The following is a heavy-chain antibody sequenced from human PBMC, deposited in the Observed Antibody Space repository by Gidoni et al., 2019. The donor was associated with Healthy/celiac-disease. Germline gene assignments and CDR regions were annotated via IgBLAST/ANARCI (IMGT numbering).Heavy chain of an antibody. CDR2: ISGSGGST. CDR1: GFTVSSYA. V-gene: IGHV3-23*01. D-gene: IGHD5-12*01. CDR3: AKGRKMATITAFDY. J-gene: IGHJ4*02. Sequence: EVQLLESGGGLVQPGRSLRLSCAASGFTVSSYAMSWVRQAPGKGLELFSAISGSGGSTYYADSVKGRFTISRDNSKNTLYLQMNSLRAEDTAVYYCAKGRKMATITAFDYWGQGTLVTVSS.